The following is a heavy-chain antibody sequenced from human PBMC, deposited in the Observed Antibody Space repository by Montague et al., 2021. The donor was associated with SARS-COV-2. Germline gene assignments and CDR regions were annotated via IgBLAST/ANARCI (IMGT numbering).Heavy chain of an antibody. V-gene: IGHV4-31*03. D-gene: IGHD7-27*01. CDR1: GGSISGDNYY. CDR3: ARNRGWGSRGAGYIDL. J-gene: IGHJ2*01. CDR2: IDYTGST. Sequence: TLSLTCTVSGGSISGDNYYWTWIRQHPGKGLEWIAYIDYTGSTYYXPSLQSRLRTSLDTSKNQFSLTLTSATAADTAIYYCARNRGWGSRGAGYIDLWGRGTLVTVSS.